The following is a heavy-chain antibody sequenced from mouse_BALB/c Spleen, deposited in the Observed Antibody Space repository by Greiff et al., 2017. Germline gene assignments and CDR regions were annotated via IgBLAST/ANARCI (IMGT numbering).Heavy chain of an antibody. V-gene: IGHV3-6*02. CDR2: ISYDGSN. J-gene: IGHJ1*01. Sequence: EVKLMESGPGLVKPSQSLSLTCSVTGYSITSGYYWNWIRQFPGNKLEWMGYISYDGSNNYNPSLKNRISITRDTSKNQFFLKLNSVTTEDTATYYCASCYRYDDWYFDVWGAGTTVTVSS. CDR3: ASCYRYDDWYFDV. CDR1: GYSITSGYY. D-gene: IGHD2-14*01.